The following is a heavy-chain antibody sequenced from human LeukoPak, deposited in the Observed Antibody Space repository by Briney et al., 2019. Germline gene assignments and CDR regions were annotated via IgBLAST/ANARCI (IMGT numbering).Heavy chain of an antibody. CDR2: IYYSGST. J-gene: IGHJ3*02. V-gene: IGHV4-30-4*08. D-gene: IGHD3-10*01. Sequence: PSQTLSPTCTVSGGSISSGDYYWSWIRQPPGKGLEWIGCIYYSGSTYYNPSLKSRVTISVDTSKNQFSLKLSSVTAADTAVYYCARSDAWDGSGSYDIWGQGTMVTVSS. CDR3: ARSDAWDGSGSYDI. CDR1: GGSISSGDYY.